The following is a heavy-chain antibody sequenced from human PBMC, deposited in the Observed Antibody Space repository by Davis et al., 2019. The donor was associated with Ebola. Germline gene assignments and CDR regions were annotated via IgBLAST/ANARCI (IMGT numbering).Heavy chain of an antibody. J-gene: IGHJ4*02. V-gene: IGHV3-21*04. Sequence: AGSLRLSCAASGFTFSSYSMNWVRQAPGKGLEWVSSISSSSSYIYYADSVKGRFTPSRDNAKNSLYLQMDSLRADDTAVYYCARDGRYSDFWSGYHYWGQGALVTVSS. CDR1: GFTFSSYS. CDR3: ARDGRYSDFWSGYHY. CDR2: ISSSSSYI. D-gene: IGHD3-3*01.